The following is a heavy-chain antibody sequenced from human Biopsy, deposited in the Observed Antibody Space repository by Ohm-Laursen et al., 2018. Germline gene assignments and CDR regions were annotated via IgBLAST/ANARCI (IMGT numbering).Heavy chain of an antibody. D-gene: IGHD4-11*01. J-gene: IGHJ4*02. V-gene: IGHV4-61*01. CDR1: GGSISSGFYY. CDR3: ARSNGYGDYRFDD. CDR2: IYYSGST. Sequence: SDTLSLTCTVSGGSISSGFYYWSWIRQTPGKGLEWIGYIYYSGSTNYNPSLKSRVTISVDTSKNLFSLRLNSVTAADTAVYYCARSNGYGDYRFDDWGQGTLVTVAS.